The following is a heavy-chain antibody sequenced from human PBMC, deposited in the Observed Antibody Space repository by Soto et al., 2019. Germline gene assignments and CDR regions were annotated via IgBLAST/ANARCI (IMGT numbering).Heavy chain of an antibody. Sequence: QITLKESCPTLVKPTQTLTLTCTFSGFSLSTSGVGVGWIRQPPGKALEWLALIYWDDDKRYSPSLKSRLTITKDTSKNQVVLTMTNMDPVDTATYYCAHNVRITMIVDNWFDPWGQGTLVTVSS. V-gene: IGHV2-5*02. CDR1: GFSLSTSGVG. CDR3: AHNVRITMIVDNWFDP. CDR2: IYWDDDK. D-gene: IGHD3-22*01. J-gene: IGHJ5*02.